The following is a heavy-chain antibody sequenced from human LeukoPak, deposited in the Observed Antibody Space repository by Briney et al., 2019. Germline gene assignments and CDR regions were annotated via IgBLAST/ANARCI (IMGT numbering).Heavy chain of an antibody. CDR1: GYSFTSYC. Sequence: AASLQISCKGSGYSFTSYCIGWVRQMPGKRLEWMGIIYPGDSDTRYSPSFQGQVTISADKSIRTAYLQWSSLQASDTAMYYCARHSDYYGMDVWGQGTTVTVSS. CDR3: ARHSDYYGMDV. CDR2: IYPGDSDT. D-gene: IGHD1-26*01. V-gene: IGHV5-51*01. J-gene: IGHJ6*02.